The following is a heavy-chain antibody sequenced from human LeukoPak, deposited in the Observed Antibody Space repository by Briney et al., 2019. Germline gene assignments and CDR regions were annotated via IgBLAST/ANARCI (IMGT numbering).Heavy chain of an antibody. CDR3: SQQQLEGPHFDY. CDR2: ISGSGGST. Sequence: GGSLRLSCAASGFTFSSYAMSWVRQAPGKGLEWVSAISGSGGSTYYADSVKGRFTISRDNSKNTLYLQMNSLRAEDTAVYYCSQQQLEGPHFDYWGQGTLVTVSS. V-gene: IGHV3-23*01. D-gene: IGHD6-13*01. J-gene: IGHJ4*02. CDR1: GFTFSSYA.